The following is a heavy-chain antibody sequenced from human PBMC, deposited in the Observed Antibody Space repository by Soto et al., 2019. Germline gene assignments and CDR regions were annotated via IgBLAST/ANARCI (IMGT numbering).Heavy chain of an antibody. D-gene: IGHD2-15*01. V-gene: IGHV4-34*01. Sequence: QVQLQQWGAGLLKPSETLSLTCAVYGVSFSGYYWSWIRQPPGKGLEWIGEINHRGSTNYNPSLKSRVTISVDTSKNQFSLKLSSVTAADTAVYYCARGKLGYCSGGSCTRYYYYYMDVWGKGTTVTVSS. CDR1: GVSFSGYY. J-gene: IGHJ6*03. CDR3: ARGKLGYCSGGSCTRYYYYYMDV. CDR2: INHRGST.